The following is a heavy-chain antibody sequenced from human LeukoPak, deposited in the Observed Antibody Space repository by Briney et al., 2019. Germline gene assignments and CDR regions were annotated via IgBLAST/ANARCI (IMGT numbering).Heavy chain of an antibody. D-gene: IGHD2-15*01. Sequence: GASVKVSCKASGYTFTGYYMHWVRQAPGQGLEWMGWINPNSGGTNYAQEFQGRVTMTRDTFISTAYMELSRLRSDDTAVYYCARAPQLFCSGGSCYSDNNWFDPWGQGTLVTVSS. CDR1: GYTFTGYY. CDR2: INPNSGGT. CDR3: ARAPQLFCSGGSCYSDNNWFDP. J-gene: IGHJ5*02. V-gene: IGHV1-2*02.